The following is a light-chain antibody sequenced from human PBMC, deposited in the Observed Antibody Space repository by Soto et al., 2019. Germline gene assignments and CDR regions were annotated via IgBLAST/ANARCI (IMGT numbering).Light chain of an antibody. CDR1: QSINIW. Sequence: DIQMTQSPSTLSASVGDRVTITCQASQSINIWLAWYQQKAGKAPKLLIYDASTLESGVPSRFSGSGSRTQFTLTISSLQPDDFATYYCQQYNSYRTFGQGTKVDIK. CDR2: DAS. CDR3: QQYNSYRT. V-gene: IGKV1-5*01. J-gene: IGKJ1*01.